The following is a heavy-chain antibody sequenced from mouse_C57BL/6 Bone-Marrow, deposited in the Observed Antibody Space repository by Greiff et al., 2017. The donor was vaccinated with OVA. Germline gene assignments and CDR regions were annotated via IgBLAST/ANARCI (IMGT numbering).Heavy chain of an antibody. CDR1: GFTFSSYA. D-gene: IGHD2-3*01. CDR3: TGYDLAWFAY. J-gene: IGHJ3*01. CDR2: ISSGGDYI. V-gene: IGHV5-9-1*02. Sequence: EVMLVESGEGLVKPGGSLKLSCAASGFTFSSYAMSWVRQTPEKRLAWVAYISSGGDYIYYADTVKGRFTISRDNARNTLYLQMSSLKSEDTAMYYCTGYDLAWFAYWGQGTLVTVSA.